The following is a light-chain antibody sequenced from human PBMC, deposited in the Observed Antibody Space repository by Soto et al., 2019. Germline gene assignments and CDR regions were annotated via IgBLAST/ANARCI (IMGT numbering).Light chain of an antibody. CDR3: NSYTSRSTYV. Sequence: QSALTQPASVSGSPGQSITISCTGTSSDVGGFNYVSWYQQHPGKAPKLMIYDVTNRPSGVSYRFSGSKSGNTASQTISGLQAEDEADYYCNSYTSRSTYVFGTGTKLTVL. CDR1: SSDVGGFNY. CDR2: DVT. J-gene: IGLJ1*01. V-gene: IGLV2-14*03.